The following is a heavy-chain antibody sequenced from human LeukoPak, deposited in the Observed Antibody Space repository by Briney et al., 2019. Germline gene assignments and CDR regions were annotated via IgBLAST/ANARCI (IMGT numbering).Heavy chain of an antibody. V-gene: IGHV1-69*06. Sequence: GASVKVSCKASGGTFSSYAISWVRQAPGQGLEWMGGIIPIFGTANYAQKFQGRVTITADKSTSTAYMELSSLRSEDTAVYYCASLGSGYSSSWYYFDYWGQGTLVTVSS. D-gene: IGHD6-13*01. CDR3: ASLGSGYSSSWYYFDY. CDR2: IIPIFGTA. CDR1: GGTFSSYA. J-gene: IGHJ4*02.